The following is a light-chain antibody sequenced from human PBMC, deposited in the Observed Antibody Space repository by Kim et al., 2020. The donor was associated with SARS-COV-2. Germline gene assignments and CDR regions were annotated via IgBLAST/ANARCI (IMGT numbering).Light chain of an antibody. V-gene: IGLV2-8*01. CDR1: SSDVGAYDS. CDR2: DVN. J-gene: IGLJ1*01. Sequence: QSALTQPPSAAGSPGQSVTISCTGTSSDVGAYDSVSWYQQHPGKAPKLILYDVNKRPSGVPDRFSGSKSGNTASLTVSGLRAEDEADYYCSSYAGSYLYVFGTGTKVTVL. CDR3: SSYAGSYLYV.